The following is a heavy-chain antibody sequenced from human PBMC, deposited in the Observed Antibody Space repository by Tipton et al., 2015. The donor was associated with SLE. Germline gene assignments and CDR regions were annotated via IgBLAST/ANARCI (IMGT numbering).Heavy chain of an antibody. CDR1: GSSITAYY. V-gene: IGHV4-59*01. CDR2: VYYSGTT. J-gene: IGHJ6*02. Sequence: TLSLTCTVSGSSITAYYWTWIRQPPGKGLEWIGYVYYSGTTNYNPSLKSRVAMSVDMSKNQFSLKLTSVTAADTAVYYCARETQLAPRGYGVDVWGQGTTVTVSS. D-gene: IGHD6-13*01. CDR3: ARETQLAPRGYGVDV.